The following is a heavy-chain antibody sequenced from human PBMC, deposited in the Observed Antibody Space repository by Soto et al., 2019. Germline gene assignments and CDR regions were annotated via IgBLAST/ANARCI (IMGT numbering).Heavy chain of an antibody. CDR2: INPNSGGT. CDR1: GYTFTGYY. CDR3: ARSSLPTIVGAIDY. Sequence: SVKVSCKASGYTFTGYYMHWVRQAPGQGLEWMGWINPNSGGTNYAQKFQGRVTMTRDTSISTAYMELSRLRSDDTAVYYCARSSLPTIVGAIDYWGQGTLVTVSS. J-gene: IGHJ4*02. V-gene: IGHV1-2*02. D-gene: IGHD1-26*01.